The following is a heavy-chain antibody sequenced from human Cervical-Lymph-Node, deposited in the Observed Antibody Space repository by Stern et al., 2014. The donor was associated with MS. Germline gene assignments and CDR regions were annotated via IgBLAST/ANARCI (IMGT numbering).Heavy chain of an antibody. D-gene: IGHD1-14*01. CDR1: GGSLTSGGYF. J-gene: IGHJ4*02. CDR2: LSYSGTA. V-gene: IGHV4-31*03. Sequence: GQLVESGPGVVKPSQTLSLTCTVTGGSLTSGGYFWNWVRQYPGKGLEWIGFLSYSGTASYSASLKGRISISVDTSKNQFSLKLKYVTAADTAIYFCARDDRSRFTDWGQGTLVTVSS. CDR3: ARDDRSRFTD.